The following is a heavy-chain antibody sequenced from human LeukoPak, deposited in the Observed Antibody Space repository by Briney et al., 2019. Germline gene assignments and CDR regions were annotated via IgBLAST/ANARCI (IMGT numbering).Heavy chain of an antibody. V-gene: IGHV5-51*01. J-gene: IGHJ6*02. CDR1: GYSFTKFW. D-gene: IGHD3-10*01. CDR2: IYPGDSDT. CDR3: ASQYGSGGYGMDV. Sequence: GESLKISCKGSGYSFTKFWIGWVRQLPGKGLEWMGIIYPGDSDTRYSPSFQGQVTLLVDTSISTAYLQWSSLRASDTAMYYCASQYGSGGYGMDVWGQGTTVTVSS.